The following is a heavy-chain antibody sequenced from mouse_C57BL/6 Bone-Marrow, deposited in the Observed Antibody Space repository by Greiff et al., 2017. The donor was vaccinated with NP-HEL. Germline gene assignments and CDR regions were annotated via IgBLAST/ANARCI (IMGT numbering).Heavy chain of an antibody. Sequence: VQLKESGEGLVKPGGSLKLSCAASGFTFSSYAMSWVRQTPEKRLEWVAYISSGGDYIYYADTVKGRFTISRDIARNTLYLQMSSLKSVDTAMYYCTRAPYYYGSSPYYFDYWGQGTTLTVSS. V-gene: IGHV5-9-1*02. J-gene: IGHJ2*01. CDR2: ISSGGDYI. D-gene: IGHD1-1*01. CDR1: GFTFSSYA. CDR3: TRAPYYYGSSPYYFDY.